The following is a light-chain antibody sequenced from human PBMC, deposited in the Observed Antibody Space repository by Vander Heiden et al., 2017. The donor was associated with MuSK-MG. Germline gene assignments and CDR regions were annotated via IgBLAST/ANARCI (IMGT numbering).Light chain of an antibody. CDR1: QGISNR. V-gene: IGKV1-27*01. Sequence: IQMTQSRSSLSASVGDRVTITCRASQGISNRLALYQQKPGEVPKVLIYAASTWQSGVPSRCSGSGSATDFTLTISGLQPEDVATYYCQKYDSVPFTFGPGTKVDIK. CDR3: QKYDSVPFT. J-gene: IGKJ3*01. CDR2: AAS.